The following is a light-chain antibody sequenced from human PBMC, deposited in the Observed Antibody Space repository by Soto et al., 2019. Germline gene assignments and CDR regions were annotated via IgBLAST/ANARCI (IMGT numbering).Light chain of an antibody. V-gene: IGLV1-51*01. CDR3: GTWDSSLSAAV. Sequence: QSVLTQPPSVSAAPGQKVTISCSGSSSNIGNNYVSWYQQLPGTAPKLLIYDNNKRPSGIPDRFSGSKSGTSATLGITGLQTGDEADYYCGTWDSSLSAAVIGTGTKLTVL. J-gene: IGLJ1*01. CDR1: SSNIGNNY. CDR2: DNN.